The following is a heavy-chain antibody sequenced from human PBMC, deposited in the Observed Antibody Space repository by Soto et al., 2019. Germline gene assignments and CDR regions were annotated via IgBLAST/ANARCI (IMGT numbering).Heavy chain of an antibody. J-gene: IGHJ6*02. D-gene: IGHD3-3*01. Sequence: GGSLRLSRAASGFAFDDYAMHWVRQAPGKGLEWVSGISWNSGSIGYADSVKGRFTISRDNAKNSLYLQMNSLRAEDTALYYCAKMDDFWSGLGGMDVWGQGTTVTVSS. CDR3: AKMDDFWSGLGGMDV. CDR2: ISWNSGSI. CDR1: GFAFDDYA. V-gene: IGHV3-9*01.